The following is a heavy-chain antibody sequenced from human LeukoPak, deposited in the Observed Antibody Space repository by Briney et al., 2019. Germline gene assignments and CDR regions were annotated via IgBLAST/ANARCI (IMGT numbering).Heavy chain of an antibody. CDR3: ARVGVFEAAAGQFDY. Sequence: GGSLRLSCAASGFTFRSYWMHWVRQAPGKGRVWVSRINSDGSSTSYADSVKGRFTISRDNAKNTLYMEMNSLRAEDTAVYYCARVGVFEAAAGQFDYWGQGTLVTVSS. D-gene: IGHD6-13*01. CDR2: INSDGSST. CDR1: GFTFRSYW. V-gene: IGHV3-74*01. J-gene: IGHJ4*02.